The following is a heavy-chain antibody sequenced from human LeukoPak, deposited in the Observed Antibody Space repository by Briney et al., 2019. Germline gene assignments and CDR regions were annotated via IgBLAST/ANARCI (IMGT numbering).Heavy chain of an antibody. J-gene: IGHJ4*02. CDR1: GGSTSSYY. CDR2: IYYSGST. V-gene: IGHV4-59*01. CDR3: ARDGHSSTFDY. D-gene: IGHD6-13*01. Sequence: SETLSLTCTVSGGSTSSYYWSWIRQPPGKGLEWIGYIYYSGSTNYNPSLKSRVTISVDTSKNQFSLKLSSVTAADTAVYYCARDGHSSTFDYWGQGTLVTVSS.